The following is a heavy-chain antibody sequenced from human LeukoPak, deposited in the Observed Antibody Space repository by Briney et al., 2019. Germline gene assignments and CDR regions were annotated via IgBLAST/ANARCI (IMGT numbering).Heavy chain of an antibody. CDR1: GGTFSGYY. J-gene: IGHJ4*02. CDR3: ASLTFDGDYRDY. CDR2: INHSGST. D-gene: IGHD4-17*01. Sequence: PSETLSLTCAVYGGTFSGYYWSWIRQPPGKGLEWIGEINHSGSTNYNPSLKSRVTISVDTSKNQFSLKLSSVTAADTAVYYCASLTFDGDYRDYWGQGTLVTVSS. V-gene: IGHV4-34*01.